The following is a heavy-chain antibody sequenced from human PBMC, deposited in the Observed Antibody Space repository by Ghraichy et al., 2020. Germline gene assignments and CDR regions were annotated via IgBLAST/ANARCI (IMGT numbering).Heavy chain of an antibody. CDR2: ISHSGST. V-gene: IGHV4-34*01. CDR3: ARGNPTMNDYFDS. D-gene: IGHD1-1*01. CDR1: GGSFSGYY. J-gene: IGHJ4*02. Sequence: SETQSLTCAVYGGSFSGYYWHWIRQPPGKRLEWIGEISHSGSTDYNPSLKSRVTISVDTSKKEFSLMLNAVTAADTAVYYCARGNPTMNDYFDSWGQGTLVTVSS.